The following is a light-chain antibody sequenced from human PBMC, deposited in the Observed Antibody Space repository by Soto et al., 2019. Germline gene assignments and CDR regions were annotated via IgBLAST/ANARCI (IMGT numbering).Light chain of an antibody. Sequence: EIVLTQSPGTLCLSPGERATLSCRASQSISSTYLAWYQQKPGQAPRLVISGASSRATDFPDRFSGSGSGTDFTLTISRLEPEDLAVYYCHLYGPSHTFGGGTKMEIK. CDR2: GAS. CDR1: QSISSTY. J-gene: IGKJ4*01. CDR3: HLYGPSHT. V-gene: IGKV3-20*01.